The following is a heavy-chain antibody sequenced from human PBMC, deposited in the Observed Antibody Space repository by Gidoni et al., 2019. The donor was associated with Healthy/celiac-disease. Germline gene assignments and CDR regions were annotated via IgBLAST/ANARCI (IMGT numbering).Heavy chain of an antibody. CDR2: ISYDGSNK. J-gene: IGHJ6*02. CDR3: AREDVVVPAAIRGNGMDV. V-gene: IGHV3-30-3*01. CDR1: GFTFSSYA. Sequence: QVQLVESGGGVVQPGRSLRLSCAASGFTFSSYAMHWVRQAPGKGLEWVAVISYDGSNKYYADSVKGRFTISRDNSKNTLYLQMNSLRAEDTAVYYCAREDVVVPAAIRGNGMDVWGQGTTVTVSS. D-gene: IGHD2-2*02.